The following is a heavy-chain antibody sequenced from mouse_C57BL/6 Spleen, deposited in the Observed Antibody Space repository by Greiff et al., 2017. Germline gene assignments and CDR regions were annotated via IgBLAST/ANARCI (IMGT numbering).Heavy chain of an antibody. Sequence: LQQSGPELVKPGASVKISCKASGYAFSSSWMNWVKQRPGKGLEWIGRIYPGDGDTNYNGKFKGKATLTADKSSSTAYMQLSSLTSEDSAVYFCASEHYGSSSSDYWGQGTTLTVSS. V-gene: IGHV1-82*01. D-gene: IGHD1-1*01. CDR1: GYAFSSSW. CDR3: ASEHYGSSSSDY. J-gene: IGHJ2*01. CDR2: IYPGDGDT.